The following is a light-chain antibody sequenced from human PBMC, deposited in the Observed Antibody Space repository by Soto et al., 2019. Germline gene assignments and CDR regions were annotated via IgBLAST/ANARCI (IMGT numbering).Light chain of an antibody. J-gene: IGKJ5*01. CDR1: QSVRNN. V-gene: IGKV3-15*01. CDR3: QQYNNWPPLT. Sequence: EIMMTQSPATLSVSPGERATLSCRASQSVRNNLAWYQHKPGQVPRLLIYSASTRATGIPARFRGSGSGTEFTLTISSLQSEDVAVYYCQQYNNWPPLTFGQGTRLEIK. CDR2: SAS.